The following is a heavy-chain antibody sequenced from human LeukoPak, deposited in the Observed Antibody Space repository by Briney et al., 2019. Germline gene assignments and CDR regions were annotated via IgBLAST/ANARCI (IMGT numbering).Heavy chain of an antibody. D-gene: IGHD3-10*01. CDR2: IYYSGST. CDR3: ARVLHYGSGSYDAFDI. J-gene: IGHJ3*02. CDR1: GGSISSYY. V-gene: IGHV4-59*01. Sequence: SETLSLTCTVSGGSISSYYWSWIRQPPGEGLEWIGYIYYSGSTNYNPSLKSRVTISVDTSKNQFSLKLSSVTAADTAVYYCARVLHYGSGSYDAFDIWGQGTMVTVSS.